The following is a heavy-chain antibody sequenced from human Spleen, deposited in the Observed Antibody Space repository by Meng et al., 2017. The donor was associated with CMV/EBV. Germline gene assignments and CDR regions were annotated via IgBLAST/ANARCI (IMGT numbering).Heavy chain of an antibody. CDR1: GYTFTSYY. CDR2: INPSGGGT. Sequence: ASVKVSCKASGYTFTSYYMHWVRQAPGQGLEWMGIINPSGGGTSYAQKFQDRLTMTRDTSTSTVYMELSSLRSEDTAVYYCARVNIVGANTFYFDYWGQGTLVTVSS. D-gene: IGHD1-26*01. V-gene: IGHV1-46*01. CDR3: ARVNIVGANTFYFDY. J-gene: IGHJ4*02.